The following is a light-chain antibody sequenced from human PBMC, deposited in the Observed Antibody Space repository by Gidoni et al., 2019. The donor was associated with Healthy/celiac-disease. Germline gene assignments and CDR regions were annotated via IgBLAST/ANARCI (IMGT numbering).Light chain of an antibody. J-gene: IGKJ2*01. Sequence: DIVMTQFPDSLAVSLGERATINCKSSQSVLYSSNNKNYLAWYQQKPGQPPKLLIYWASTRESWVPDRFSGSGSGTDFTLTISSLQAEDVAVYYCQQYYSTPQTFGQGTKLEIK. CDR3: QQYYSTPQT. V-gene: IGKV4-1*01. CDR2: WAS. CDR1: QSVLYSSNNKNY.